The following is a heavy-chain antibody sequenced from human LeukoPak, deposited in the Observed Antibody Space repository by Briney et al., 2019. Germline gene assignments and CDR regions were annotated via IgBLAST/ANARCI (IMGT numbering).Heavy chain of an antibody. CDR2: IDSSGSYT. CDR1: GFAFGNYA. J-gene: IGHJ3*01. D-gene: IGHD3-10*01. Sequence: GGSLRLSCAASGFAFGNYAMGWVRQAPGKGLEWVSSIDSSGSYTPSADSVKGRFTISRDNSKNTLYLQMNSLRAEDTAVYYCAKMIGGSGSYEDWFDPWGQGTMVTVSS. CDR3: AKMIGGSGSYEDWFDP. V-gene: IGHV3-23*01.